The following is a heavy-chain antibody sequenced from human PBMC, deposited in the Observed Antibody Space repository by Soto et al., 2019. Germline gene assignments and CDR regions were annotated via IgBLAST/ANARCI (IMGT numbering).Heavy chain of an antibody. CDR3: ARALPVAKGGFDP. CDR1: VFTVINTY. J-gene: IGHJ5*02. Sequence: PGWSLRLSCASSVFTVINTYMTWVRQPPGKGLECVSVIYTAGGTNYADSVKGRFIISRDNSKNTLYLQMNSLRAEDTAVYYCARALPVAKGGFDPWGQGTLVTVSS. CDR2: IYTAGGT. D-gene: IGHD2-2*01. V-gene: IGHV3-53*01.